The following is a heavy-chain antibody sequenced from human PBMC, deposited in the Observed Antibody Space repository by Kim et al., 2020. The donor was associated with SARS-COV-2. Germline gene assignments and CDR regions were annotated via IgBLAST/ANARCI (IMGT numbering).Heavy chain of an antibody. CDR3: ARDPSKTQWLAHDY. CDR2: ISSSSSTI. D-gene: IGHD6-19*01. J-gene: IGHJ4*02. Sequence: GGSLRLSFAASVCFFFFYSFICFFSFLFFLLEWVSYISSSSSTIYYADSGKGRLTSACDKVKNSLYLQMNSLRAEDTAVYYCARDPSKTQWLAHDYWGQGTLVTVSS. V-gene: IGHV3-48*01. CDR1: VCFFFFYS.